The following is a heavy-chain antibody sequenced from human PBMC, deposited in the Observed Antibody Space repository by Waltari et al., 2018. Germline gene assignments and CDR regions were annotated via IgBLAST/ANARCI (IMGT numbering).Heavy chain of an antibody. CDR3: ARGGDSGSSSHFDY. D-gene: IGHD1-26*01. CDR1: GFTFSAYG. Sequence: EVQLVESGGGLVQPGGSWGLSCAASGFTFSAYGMTWVCQAPGKGLEWVSYIRRSSSTIYYADSVKGRFTISRDNAKNSLYLQMNSLRAEDTAVYYCARGGDSGSSSHFDYWGQGTLVTVSS. V-gene: IGHV3-48*04. J-gene: IGHJ4*02. CDR2: IRRSSSTI.